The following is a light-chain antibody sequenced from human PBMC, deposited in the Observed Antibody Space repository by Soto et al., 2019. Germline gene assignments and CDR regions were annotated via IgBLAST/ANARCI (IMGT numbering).Light chain of an antibody. V-gene: IGLV2-14*01. J-gene: IGLJ1*01. CDR1: SSDVGGYIY. CDR3: NSYTSKSTGV. Sequence: QSALTQPASVSGSPGQSITISCTGTSSDVGGYIYVSWYQQHPGKAPKLIIYEVSNRPSGVSNRFSGSKSGNTASLTISGLQAEDEADYYCNSYTSKSTGVFGTGTKLTVL. CDR2: EVS.